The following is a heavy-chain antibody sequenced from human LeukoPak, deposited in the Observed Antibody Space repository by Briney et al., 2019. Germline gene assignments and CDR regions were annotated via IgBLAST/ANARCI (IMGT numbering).Heavy chain of an antibody. J-gene: IGHJ4*02. CDR3: ARGVVPAANDY. V-gene: IGHV1-8*01. D-gene: IGHD2-2*01. CDR1: VYAFTSYD. CDR2: MNPNSGNT. Sequence: VASVKVSCKASVYAFTSYDTNWVRQATGQGLEWMGWMNPNSGNTGYAQKFQGRVTMTRNTSISTAYMELSSLRSEDTAVYYCARGVVPAANDYWGQGTLVTVSS.